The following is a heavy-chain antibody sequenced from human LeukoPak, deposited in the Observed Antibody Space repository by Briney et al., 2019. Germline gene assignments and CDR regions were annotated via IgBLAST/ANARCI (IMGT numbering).Heavy chain of an antibody. CDR3: ASGTLLQYFDWLFDLAFDY. Sequence: GASVKVSCKASGYTFTGYYMHWVRQAPGQGLEWMGWINPNSGGTNYAQKFQGRVTMTRDTSISTAYMELSRLRSDDTAVYYCASGTLLQYFDWLFDLAFDYWGQGTLVTVSS. J-gene: IGHJ4*02. D-gene: IGHD3-9*01. CDR1: GYTFTGYY. CDR2: INPNSGGT. V-gene: IGHV1-2*02.